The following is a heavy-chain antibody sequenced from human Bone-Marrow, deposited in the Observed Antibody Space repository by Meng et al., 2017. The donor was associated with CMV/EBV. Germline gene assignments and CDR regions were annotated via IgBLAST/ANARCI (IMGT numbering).Heavy chain of an antibody. V-gene: IGHV4-31*02. J-gene: IGHJ4*02. CDR3: ASFCSGGDCYPDY. D-gene: IGHD2-15*01. Sequence: VSGASISSGGYYWSWIRQHPRKGLELIGYIYFSGTTLYNPSLKSRVTISVDTSKNQFSLNLSSVTAADTAVHYCASFCSGGDCYPDYWGQGTPVTVSS. CDR1: GASISSGGYY. CDR2: IYFSGTT.